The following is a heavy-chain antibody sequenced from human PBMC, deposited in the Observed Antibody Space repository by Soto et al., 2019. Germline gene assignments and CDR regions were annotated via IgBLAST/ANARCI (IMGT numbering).Heavy chain of an antibody. V-gene: IGHV3-9*01. CDR1: GFSFDEYA. CDR2: ISWNSGTM. CDR3: AKVFCSRARCLTYSYIDV. Sequence: EVQLVESGGGLVQPGRSLRLSCAASGFSFDEYAMHWVRQAPGKGLEWVSGISWNSGTMGYGDSVRGRFTISRDNAKNSLYLQMNSLRAEDTALYYCAKVFCSRARCLTYSYIDVWGQGPTVTVSS. J-gene: IGHJ6*03. D-gene: IGHD2-2*01.